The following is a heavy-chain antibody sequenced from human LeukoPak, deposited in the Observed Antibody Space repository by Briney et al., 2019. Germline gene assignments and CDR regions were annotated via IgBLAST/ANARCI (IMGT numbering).Heavy chain of an antibody. J-gene: IGHJ4*02. Sequence: GGSLRLSCTASGFTFDDYAMHWVQQAPGKGLEWVSGISWNSGNIGYVDFVRGRFTISRDNAKNSLYLQMNSLRPEDTALYYCAKGTYYYDSSGPPDYFDSWGQGTLVTVSS. CDR3: AKGTYYYDSSGPPDYFDS. CDR1: GFTFDDYA. CDR2: ISWNSGNI. D-gene: IGHD3-22*01. V-gene: IGHV3-9*01.